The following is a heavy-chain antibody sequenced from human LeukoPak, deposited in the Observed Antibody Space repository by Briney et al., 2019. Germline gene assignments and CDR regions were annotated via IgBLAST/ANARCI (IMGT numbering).Heavy chain of an antibody. Sequence: GGSLRLSCAASGFTFSIYCMHCVRHAPGRGVVCVSGIYNDGCSTSYADSVRGRYTIYRDNAKNTLYLHMDSLIAENSAVYSFANTEWVLIHDYWGQGKLVTVSS. D-gene: IGHD1-26*01. J-gene: IGHJ4*02. CDR2: IYNDGCST. CDR3: ANTEWVLIHDY. V-gene: IGHV3-74*01. CDR1: GFTFSIYC.